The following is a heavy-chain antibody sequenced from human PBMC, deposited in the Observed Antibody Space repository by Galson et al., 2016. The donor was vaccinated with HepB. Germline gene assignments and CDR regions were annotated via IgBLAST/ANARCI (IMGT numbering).Heavy chain of an antibody. V-gene: IGHV3-30*18. J-gene: IGHJ4*02. CDR3: AKDGRIYCSSASCHDHFHY. Sequence: SLRLSCAASGFTFSSYGMHWVRQAPGKGLEWVAFISYDGSNKKYADSVKGRLTISRDNSKKTLYLQVNSLRAEDTAVYYCAKDGRIYCSSASCHDHFHYWGQGTLVTVSS. D-gene: IGHD2-2*01. CDR1: GFTFSSYG. CDR2: ISYDGSNK.